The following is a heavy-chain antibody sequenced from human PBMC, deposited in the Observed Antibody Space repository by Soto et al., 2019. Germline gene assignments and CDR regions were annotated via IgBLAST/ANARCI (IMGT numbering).Heavy chain of an antibody. D-gene: IGHD5-18*01. CDR3: ARDQPGYSYGYGLGY. V-gene: IGHV3-21*01. Sequence: GGSLRLSCAASGFTFSTYSMNWVRQAPGKGLEWVSSISSSSSYIYYADSVKGRFTISRDNAKNSLYLQMNSLRAEDTAVYYCARDQPGYSYGYGLGYWGQGTLVTVSS. CDR1: GFTFSTYS. CDR2: ISSSSSYI. J-gene: IGHJ4*02.